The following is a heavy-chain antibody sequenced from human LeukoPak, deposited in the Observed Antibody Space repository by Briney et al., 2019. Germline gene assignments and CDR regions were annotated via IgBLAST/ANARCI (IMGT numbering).Heavy chain of an antibody. D-gene: IGHD3-3*01. CDR3: ARSNFWSYNP. V-gene: IGHV3-7*01. CDR1: GFTFSNYW. Sequence: PGGSLRLSCAASGFTFSNYWMTWVRQGQGKGLEWVAGVKGDGSEKSYVDSVRGRFTISRDNAKNSLYLEMNSLRVEDTAVYYCARSNFWSYNPWGQGTLVTVSS. J-gene: IGHJ5*02. CDR2: VKGDGSEK.